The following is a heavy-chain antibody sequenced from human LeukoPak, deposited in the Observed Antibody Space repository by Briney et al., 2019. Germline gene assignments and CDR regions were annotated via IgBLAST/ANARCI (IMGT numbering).Heavy chain of an antibody. CDR3: AKDPYYGSGRYFDY. J-gene: IGHJ4*02. CDR2: ISSSGSTI. CDR1: GFTFSDYY. Sequence: GGSLRLSCAASGFTFSDYYMSWIRQAPGKGLEWVSYISSSGSTIYYADSVKGRFTISRDNAKNSLYLQMNSLRAEDTAVYYCAKDPYYGSGRYFDYWGQGTLVTVAS. V-gene: IGHV3-11*01. D-gene: IGHD3-10*01.